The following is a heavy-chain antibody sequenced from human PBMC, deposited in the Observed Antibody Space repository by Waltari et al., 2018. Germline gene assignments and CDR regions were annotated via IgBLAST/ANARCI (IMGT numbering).Heavy chain of an antibody. CDR3: ASHSRIVVVVAATPPFDY. CDR2: GIPIFGTA. Sequence: QVQLVQSGAEVKKPGSSVKVSCKASGGTFSSYAISWVRQAPGQGLEWMGGGIPIFGTANYAQKFQGRGTITADESTSTAYMELSSLRSEDTAVYYCASHSRIVVVVAATPPFDYWGQGTLVTVSS. CDR1: GGTFSSYA. J-gene: IGHJ4*02. V-gene: IGHV1-69*01. D-gene: IGHD2-15*01.